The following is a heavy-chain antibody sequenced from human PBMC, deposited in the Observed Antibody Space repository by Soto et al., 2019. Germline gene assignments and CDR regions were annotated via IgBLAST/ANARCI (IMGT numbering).Heavy chain of an antibody. CDR2: IYYSGRN. Sequence: QLQLQESGPGLVKPSETLSLTCSLSGDSITRSTYCWAWIRQSPGKGLEWVGSIYYSGRNHYNPSLKRRVTISVDRSKNQFSLKMSSVTASDTAVYYCAKNRPNTCRFDYWGPGTLVTVSS. V-gene: IGHV4-39*01. CDR3: AKNRPNTCRFDY. CDR1: GDSITRSTYC. J-gene: IGHJ4*02.